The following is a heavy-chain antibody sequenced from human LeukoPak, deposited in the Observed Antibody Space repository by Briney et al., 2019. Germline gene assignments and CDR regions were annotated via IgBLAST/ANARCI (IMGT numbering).Heavy chain of an antibody. CDR2: IYPGDSDT. CDR1: GYSFTSYW. V-gene: IGHV5-51*01. Sequence: GESLKISCKGSGYSFTSYWIGWVRQMPGKGLEWMGIIYPGDSDTRYSPSFQGQVTISADKSISTAYLQWSSLKASDTAMYYCARRSGGKGPLGCFDYWGQGTLVTVSS. CDR3: ARRSGGKGPLGCFDY. D-gene: IGHD4-23*01. J-gene: IGHJ4*02.